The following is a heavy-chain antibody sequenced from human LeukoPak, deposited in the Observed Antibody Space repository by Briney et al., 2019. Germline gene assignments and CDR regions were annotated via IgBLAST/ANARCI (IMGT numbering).Heavy chain of an antibody. D-gene: IGHD6-13*01. Sequence: PSETLSLTCAVYGGSFSAYYWSWIRQPPGKGLEWIVEINHSGSTNYNPSHKSRVTISVDTSRNQFSLKVSSVTAADTAVYYCARSERSGIYFDYWGQGTLVTVSS. CDR3: ARSERSGIYFDY. CDR1: GGSFSAYY. CDR2: INHSGST. J-gene: IGHJ4*02. V-gene: IGHV4-34*01.